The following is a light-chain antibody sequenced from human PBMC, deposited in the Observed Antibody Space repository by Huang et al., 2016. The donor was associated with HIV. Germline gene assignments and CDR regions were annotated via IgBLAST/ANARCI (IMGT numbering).Light chain of an antibody. CDR2: AAS. J-gene: IGKJ1*01. CDR3: QQYNDWPRS. CDR1: QHSNTN. V-gene: IGKV3-15*01. Sequence: EIVMTQSPGTLSVAPGERATLSCRARQHSNTNLAWFQQKPGQAPRFLNYAASTRTRDFPARFSGNGSRTEFTLPISSLQSEDISVYYFQQYNDWPRSFGQGTKVEIK.